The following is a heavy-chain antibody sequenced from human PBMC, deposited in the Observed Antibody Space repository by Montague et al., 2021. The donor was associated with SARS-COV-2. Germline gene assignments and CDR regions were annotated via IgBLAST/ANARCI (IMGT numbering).Heavy chain of an antibody. CDR3: ASELHPNYYYGMDV. J-gene: IGHJ6*02. CDR2: ISSSSSYI. CDR1: VFTFSSYS. D-gene: IGHD4-11*01. V-gene: IGHV3-21*01. Sequence: SLRLSCAASVFTFSSYSMNWVRQAPGKGLEWVSSISSSSSYIYYADSVKGRFTISRDNAKNSLYLQMNSLRAEDTAVYYCASELHPNYYYGMDVWGQGTTVTVSS.